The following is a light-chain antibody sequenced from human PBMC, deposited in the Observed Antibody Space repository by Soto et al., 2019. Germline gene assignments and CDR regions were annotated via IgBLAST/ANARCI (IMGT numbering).Light chain of an antibody. Sequence: SYELTQPPSVSVAPGKTASITCGGNNIGDKSVHWYQQKPGQAPVLVIYFDDDRPSGIPERFSGSNSENTATLTISGVEAGDEADYFCQVWDSSRDVVVFGGGTKLTAL. CDR3: QVWDSSRDVVV. J-gene: IGLJ2*01. V-gene: IGLV3-21*04. CDR1: NIGDKS. CDR2: FDD.